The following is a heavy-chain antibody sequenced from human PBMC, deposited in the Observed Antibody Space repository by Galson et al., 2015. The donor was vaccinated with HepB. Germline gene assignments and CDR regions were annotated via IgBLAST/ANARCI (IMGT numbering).Heavy chain of an antibody. J-gene: IGHJ5*02. CDR1: GGTFSSYA. Sequence: SVKVSCKASGGTFSSYAISWVRQAPGQGLEWMGGIIPIFGTANYAQKFQGRVTITADESTSTAYMELSSLRSEDTAVYYCARGPPYCSSTSCRPRWFDPWGQGTLVTVSS. V-gene: IGHV1-69*13. D-gene: IGHD2-2*01. CDR3: ARGPPYCSSTSCRPRWFDP. CDR2: IIPIFGTA.